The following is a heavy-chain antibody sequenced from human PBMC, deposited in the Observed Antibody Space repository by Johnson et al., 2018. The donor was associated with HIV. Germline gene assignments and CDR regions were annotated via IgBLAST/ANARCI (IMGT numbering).Heavy chain of an antibody. D-gene: IGHD3-10*01. CDR1: GFTLDDYG. Sequence: VQLVESGGGVVRPGGSLRLSCAASGFTLDDYGMAWVRQAPGKGLEWVSGINWNGGSTGYADSVKGRFTISRDNAKNSLYLQMNSLRAEDTALYYCARDFVAFGECTAVDIWGQWTMVAVSS. J-gene: IGHJ3*02. CDR2: INWNGGST. CDR3: ARDFVAFGECTAVDI. V-gene: IGHV3-20*04.